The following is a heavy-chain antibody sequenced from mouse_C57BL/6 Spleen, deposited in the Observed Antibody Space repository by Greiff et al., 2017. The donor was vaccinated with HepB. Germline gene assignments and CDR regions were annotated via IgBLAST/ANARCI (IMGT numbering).Heavy chain of an antibody. CDR1: GFTFTDYY. J-gene: IGHJ2*01. Sequence: EVKLVESGGGLVQPGGSLSLSCAASGFTFTDYYMSWVRQPPGKALEWLGFIRNKANGYTTEYSASVKGRFTISRDNSQSILYLQMNALRAEDSATYYCAREITTVVAFDYWGQGTTLTVSS. D-gene: IGHD1-1*01. CDR3: AREITTVVAFDY. CDR2: IRNKANGYTT. V-gene: IGHV7-3*01.